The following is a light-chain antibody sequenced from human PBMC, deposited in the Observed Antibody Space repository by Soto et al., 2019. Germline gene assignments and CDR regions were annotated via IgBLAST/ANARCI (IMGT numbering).Light chain of an antibody. CDR2: GAS. CDR1: QSISSF. CDR3: QQHFNGPIT. J-gene: IGKJ5*01. V-gene: IGKV3-11*01. Sequence: EIVFPQSPATPSLSPWENATLSFRASQSISSFLAWYQQKPGQAPRLLIYGASNRATGIPARFSGSGSGTDFTLTISSLEPEDFAVYYCQQHFNGPITFGQGTRLEIK.